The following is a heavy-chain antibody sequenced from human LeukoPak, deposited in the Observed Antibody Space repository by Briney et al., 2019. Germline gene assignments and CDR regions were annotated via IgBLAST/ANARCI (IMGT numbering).Heavy chain of an antibody. CDR1: GGSISSSNW. Sequence: PSETLSLTCAVSGGSISSSNWWSWVRPPPGKGLEWIGEIYHSGSTNYNPSLKSRVTISVDKSKNQFSLKLSSVTAADTAVYYCARDCSSTSCYGFFDYWGQGTLVTVSS. CDR2: IYHSGST. J-gene: IGHJ4*02. V-gene: IGHV4-4*02. CDR3: ARDCSSTSCYGFFDY. D-gene: IGHD2-2*01.